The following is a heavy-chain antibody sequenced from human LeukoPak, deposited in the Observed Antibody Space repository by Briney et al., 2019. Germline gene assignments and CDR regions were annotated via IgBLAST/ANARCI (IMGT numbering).Heavy chain of an antibody. J-gene: IGHJ4*02. CDR1: GFTLTSDS. CDR2: ISSGATTT. CDR3: ARAAYSSAWRPYYFDY. V-gene: IGHV3-48*04. D-gene: IGHD6-25*01. Sequence: GGSLRLSCAASGFTLTSDSMNWVRQAPGKGLEWISYISSGATTTYYADSVKGRFTISRDTAQNSLYLQMNFLRVDDTAVYYCARAAYSSAWRPYYFDYWGQGTLVTVSS.